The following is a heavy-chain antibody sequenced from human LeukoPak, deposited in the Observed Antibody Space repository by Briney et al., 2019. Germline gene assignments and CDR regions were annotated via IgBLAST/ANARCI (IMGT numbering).Heavy chain of an antibody. CDR3: ARDPGYYYDSSGYPTDAFDI. CDR1: GGSISSYY. CDR2: IYYSGST. J-gene: IGHJ3*02. Sequence: SETLSLTCTVPGGSISSYYWSWIRQPPGKGLEWIGYIYYSGSTNYNPSLKSRVTISVDTSKSQFSLKLSSVTAADTAVYYCARDPGYYYDSSGYPTDAFDIWGQGTMVTVSS. D-gene: IGHD3-22*01. V-gene: IGHV4-59*01.